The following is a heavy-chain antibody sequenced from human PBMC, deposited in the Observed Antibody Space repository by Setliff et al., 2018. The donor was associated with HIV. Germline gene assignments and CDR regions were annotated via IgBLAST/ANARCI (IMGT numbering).Heavy chain of an antibody. D-gene: IGHD3-10*01. CDR1: GGSISSSYYY. V-gene: IGHV4-39*07. J-gene: IGHJ6*03. CDR2: IYYSGST. CDR3: ARGRRGSGSYPSYYYYYMDV. Sequence: SETLSLTCTVSGGSISSSYYYRGWIRQPPGKGLEWIGNIYYSGSTNYNPSLKSRVTISVDTSKNQFSLKLSSVTAADTAVYYCARGRRGSGSYPSYYYYYMDVWVKGTTVTVSS.